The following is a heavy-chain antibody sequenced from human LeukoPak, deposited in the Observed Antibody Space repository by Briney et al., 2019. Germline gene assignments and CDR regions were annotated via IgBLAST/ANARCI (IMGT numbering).Heavy chain of an antibody. Sequence: SGTLSLTCTVSGGSVSSGSYYWSWIRQPPGKGLEWIGYIYYSGSTNYNPSLKSRVTISVDTSKNQFSLKLSSVTAADTAVYYCARDVAPLYYYDSSGYQAWGQGTLVTVSS. CDR2: IYYSGST. CDR1: GGSVSSGSYY. J-gene: IGHJ5*02. CDR3: ARDVAPLYYYDSSGYQA. D-gene: IGHD3-22*01. V-gene: IGHV4-61*01.